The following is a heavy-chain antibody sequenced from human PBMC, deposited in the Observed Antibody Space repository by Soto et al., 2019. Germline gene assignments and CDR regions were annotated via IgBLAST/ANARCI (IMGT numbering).Heavy chain of an antibody. CDR2: ISSSSSYI. CDR1: GFTFSSYS. Sequence: GGSLRLSCAASGFTFSSYSMNWGRQAPGKGLEWVSSISSSSSYIYYADSVKGRFTISRDNAKNSLYLQMNSLRAEDTAVYYCAREAYGDYEADAFDIWGQGTMVTVSS. D-gene: IGHD4-17*01. CDR3: AREAYGDYEADAFDI. J-gene: IGHJ3*02. V-gene: IGHV3-21*01.